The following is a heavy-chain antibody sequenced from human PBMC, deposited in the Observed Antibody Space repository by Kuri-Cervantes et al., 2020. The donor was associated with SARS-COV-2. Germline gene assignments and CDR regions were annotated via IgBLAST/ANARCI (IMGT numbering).Heavy chain of an antibody. D-gene: IGHD5-18*01. Sequence: GESLKISCAASGFTFSSYWMSWVRQAPGKGLEWVANIKQDGSEKYYADSVKGRFTISRDNSKNTLYLQMNSLRAEDTAVYYCARDGRDLDTAMVYYGMDVWGQGTTVTVSS. CDR3: ARDGRDLDTAMVYYGMDV. CDR1: GFTFSSYW. V-gene: IGHV3-7*01. CDR2: IKQDGSEK. J-gene: IGHJ6*02.